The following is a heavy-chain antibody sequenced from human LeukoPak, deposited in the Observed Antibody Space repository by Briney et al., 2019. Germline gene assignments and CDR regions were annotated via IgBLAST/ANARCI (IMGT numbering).Heavy chain of an antibody. J-gene: IGHJ4*02. CDR3: AKDIGGDHSSGWFHFDY. CDR2: ISSSGSYI. V-gene: IGHV3-11*01. Sequence: PGGPLRLSCAASGFTFSDYYMSWIRQAPGKGLEWVSYISSSGSYIYYADSVKGRFTISRDNAKNSLYLQMNSLRAEDTALYYCAKDIGGDHSSGWFHFDYWGQGTLVTVSS. CDR1: GFTFSDYY. D-gene: IGHD6-19*01.